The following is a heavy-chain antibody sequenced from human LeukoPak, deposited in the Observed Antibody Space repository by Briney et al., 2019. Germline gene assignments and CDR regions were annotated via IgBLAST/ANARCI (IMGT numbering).Heavy chain of an antibody. CDR2: ISYDGSNK. Sequence: PRGSLRLSCAPSGFTFSIYAMHWVRRAPGKGLEWVAVISYDGSNKYYADSVKGRFTISRDNSKNTLYLQMDSLRAEDTAVYYCARGAMRFDWLSFDYWGQGTLVTVSS. V-gene: IGHV3-30*04. CDR1: GFTFSIYA. CDR3: ARGAMRFDWLSFDY. D-gene: IGHD3-9*01. J-gene: IGHJ4*02.